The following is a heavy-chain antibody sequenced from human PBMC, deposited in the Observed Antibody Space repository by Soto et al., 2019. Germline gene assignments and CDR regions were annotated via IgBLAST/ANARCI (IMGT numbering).Heavy chain of an antibody. CDR1: GFIFSNYA. Sequence: HPGGSLRLSCAGSGFIFSNYAMHWVRQAPGKGLEGVAIISYDGRNKYYVDSVKGRFTISRDDSKNTLYLQMNSLRVEDTAVYYCAKEIGSTGYYPPDHWGQGA. CDR3: AKEIGSTGYYPPDH. D-gene: IGHD3-22*01. J-gene: IGHJ5*02. V-gene: IGHV3-30*18. CDR2: ISYDGRNK.